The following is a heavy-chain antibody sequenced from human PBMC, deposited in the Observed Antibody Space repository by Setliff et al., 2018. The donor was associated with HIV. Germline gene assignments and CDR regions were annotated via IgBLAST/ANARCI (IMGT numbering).Heavy chain of an antibody. CDR2: IHVGGAK. CDR3: ARLRSSNGLFCLLDS. D-gene: IGHD2-8*01. Sequence: SETLSLTCSVSGVSVSEYHWGWIRQSAEKRLEFIGRIHVGGAKNYNPSLHSRVTMSVDTSNNHISLNLRSVTAADTAVYYCARLRSSNGLFCLLDSWGPGTRVTVSS. CDR1: GVSVSEYH. J-gene: IGHJ4*02. V-gene: IGHV4-4*07.